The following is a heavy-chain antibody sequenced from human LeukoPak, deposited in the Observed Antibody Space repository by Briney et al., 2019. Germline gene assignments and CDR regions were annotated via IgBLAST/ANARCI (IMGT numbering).Heavy chain of an antibody. D-gene: IGHD3-10*01. Sequence: ASVKVSCKASGYTFTGYYMHWVRQAPGQGLEWMGWINPNSGGTNYAQKFQGRVTMTRDTSISTAYMELSSLRSEDTAVYYCAATTMVRGVIQFDYWGQGTLVTVSS. CDR2: INPNSGGT. V-gene: IGHV1-2*02. J-gene: IGHJ4*02. CDR1: GYTFTGYY. CDR3: AATTMVRGVIQFDY.